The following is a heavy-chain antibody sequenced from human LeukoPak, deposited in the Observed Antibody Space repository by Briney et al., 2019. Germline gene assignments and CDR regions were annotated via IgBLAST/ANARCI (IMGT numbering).Heavy chain of an antibody. Sequence: GSLRLSCAASGFTVSSKYMSWVRQAPGKGLEWVSVIYSGGSTYYADFVKGRFTISRDNSKNTLYLQMNSLRAEDTAVYYCARVESYTQAVGYWGRGTLVTVSS. CDR1: GFTVSSKY. V-gene: IGHV3-53*01. J-gene: IGHJ4*02. CDR2: IYSGGST. D-gene: IGHD3-16*01. CDR3: ARVESYTQAVGY.